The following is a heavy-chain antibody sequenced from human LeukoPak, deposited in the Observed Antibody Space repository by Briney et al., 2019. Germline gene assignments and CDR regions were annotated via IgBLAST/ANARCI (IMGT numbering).Heavy chain of an antibody. CDR3: AKVASSTAMDVNDAFDI. CDR2: VNSDGSIT. CDR1: GFTFSSYW. D-gene: IGHD5-18*01. Sequence: GGSLRLSCAASGFTFSSYWMHWVRQAPGKGLEWVSRVNSDGSITTYADSVKGRFTISRDNAKNTLYLQMNSLRAEDTAVYYCAKVASSTAMDVNDAFDIWGQGTMVTVSS. V-gene: IGHV3-74*01. J-gene: IGHJ3*02.